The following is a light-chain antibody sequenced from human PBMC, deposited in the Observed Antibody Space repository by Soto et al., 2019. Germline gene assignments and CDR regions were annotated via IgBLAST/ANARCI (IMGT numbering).Light chain of an antibody. CDR3: QQFSSSPLT. Sequence: EIVLTQSPGTLSLPQGERATLSCRASQTVRNNYLAWYPLKPGQAPRLLIYDASSRATGIPDRFSGGGSRTDCTLTISRLEPEDFQVYYCQQFSSSPLTFGGGTKVDIK. J-gene: IGKJ4*01. CDR2: DAS. CDR1: QTVRNNY. V-gene: IGKV3-20*01.